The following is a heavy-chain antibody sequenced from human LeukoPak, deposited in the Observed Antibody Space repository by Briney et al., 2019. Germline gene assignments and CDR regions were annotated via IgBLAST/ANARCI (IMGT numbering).Heavy chain of an antibody. CDR1: GGSISSSSYY. CDR2: IYYSGST. Sequence: SETLSLTCTVSGGSISSSSYYWGWIRQPPGKGLEWIGSIYYSGSTYHNPSLKSRVTISVDTSKNQFSLRLSSVTAADTAVYYCGRAFIVVKAAAINGPINWFDPWGQGTLVTVSS. CDR3: GRAFIVVKAAAINGPINWFDP. J-gene: IGHJ5*02. D-gene: IGHD2-2*02. V-gene: IGHV4-39*07.